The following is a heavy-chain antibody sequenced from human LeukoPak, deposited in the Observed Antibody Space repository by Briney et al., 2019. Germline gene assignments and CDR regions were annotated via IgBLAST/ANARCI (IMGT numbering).Heavy chain of an antibody. D-gene: IGHD3-10*01. CDR2: IKSNPDGGAT. CDR1: GFSFTNTW. CDR3: ATDAFLLFGEFAH. J-gene: IGHJ4*02. Sequence: PGGSLRLSCAASGFSFTNTWMSWVRQAPGRGLEWVGRIKSNPDGGATVYSAPVKGRFTISRDDSKNTLYLQLDGLKAEDTAVYYCATDAFLLFGEFAHWGQGTLVTVSS. V-gene: IGHV3-15*01.